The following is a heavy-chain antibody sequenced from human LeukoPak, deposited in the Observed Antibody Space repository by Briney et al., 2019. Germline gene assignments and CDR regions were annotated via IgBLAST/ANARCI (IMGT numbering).Heavy chain of an antibody. Sequence: GESLNISCKGSGYSFSNYWIGWVRQMPGKGLEWIGIINPGDSDHRYRPPLQRQVTISVDKSINTAYLQWSSLKASDTAMYYCARLPNYYDPGGLAFDIWGQGTLVTVSS. CDR3: ARLPNYYDPGGLAFDI. CDR2: INPGDSDH. V-gene: IGHV5-51*01. CDR1: GYSFSNYW. J-gene: IGHJ3*02. D-gene: IGHD3-16*01.